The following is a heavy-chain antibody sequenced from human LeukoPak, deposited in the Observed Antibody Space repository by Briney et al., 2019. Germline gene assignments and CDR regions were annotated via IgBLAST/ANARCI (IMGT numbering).Heavy chain of an antibody. Sequence: SETLSLTCAVYGGSFNGYYWSWIRQPPGKGLEWIGEINHSGSTNYNPSLKSRVTISVDTSKNQFSLKLSSVTAADTAVYYCARLRVLWWKIDYWGQGTLVTVSS. J-gene: IGHJ4*02. V-gene: IGHV4-34*01. CDR3: ARLRVLWWKIDY. CDR1: GGSFNGYY. D-gene: IGHD4/OR15-4a*01. CDR2: INHSGST.